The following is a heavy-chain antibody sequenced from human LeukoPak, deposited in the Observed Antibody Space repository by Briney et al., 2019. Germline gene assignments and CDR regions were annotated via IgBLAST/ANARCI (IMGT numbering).Heavy chain of an antibody. CDR2: IIPIFGTA. V-gene: IGHV1-69*05. Sequence: SVKVSCKASGGTFSSYAISWVRQAPGQGLEWMGRIIPIFGTANYAQKFQGRVTITTDESTSTAYMELSSLRAEDTAVYYCAKDSSQLLSFGDYWGQETLVTVSS. D-gene: IGHD2-2*01. CDR1: GGTFSSYA. CDR3: AKDSSQLLSFGDY. J-gene: IGHJ4*02.